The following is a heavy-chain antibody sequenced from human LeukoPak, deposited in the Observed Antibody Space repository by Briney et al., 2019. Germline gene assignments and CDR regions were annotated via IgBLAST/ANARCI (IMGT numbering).Heavy chain of an antibody. CDR2: ISGSGGST. J-gene: IGHJ4*02. CDR3: AKAGNGWYSYFDY. CDR1: GFTFSSYA. V-gene: IGHV3-23*01. D-gene: IGHD6-19*01. Sequence: GGSLRLSCAASGFTFSSYAMSWVRQAPGKGLEWVSAISGSGGSTYYADSVKGRFTISRDNSKNTLYLQMNSLRAEDTTVYYCAKAGNGWYSYFDYWGQGTLVTVSS.